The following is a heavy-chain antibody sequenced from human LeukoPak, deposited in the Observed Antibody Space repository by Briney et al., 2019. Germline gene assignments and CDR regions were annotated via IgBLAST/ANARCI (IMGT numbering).Heavy chain of an antibody. D-gene: IGHD6-13*01. J-gene: IGHJ6*01. Sequence: ASVKVSCKASGYTFSSYAMQWVRQAPGQRLEWMGWINAGNGNTKYSQKFQGRVSITRHTSANTAYMELSSLRSEDTAVYFCARETSSSSWSHHYYGMDVWGQGTTVAV. CDR2: INAGNGNT. CDR3: ARETSSSSWSHHYYGMDV. V-gene: IGHV1-3*01. CDR1: GYTFSSYA.